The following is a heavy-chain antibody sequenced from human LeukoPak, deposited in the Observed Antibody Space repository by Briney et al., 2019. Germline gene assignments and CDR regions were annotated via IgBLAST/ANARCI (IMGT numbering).Heavy chain of an antibody. CDR3: ARVTEVYDILTGYYNRPYYFDY. CDR2: IDNYGSTT. J-gene: IGHJ4*02. D-gene: IGHD3-9*01. Sequence: PGGSLRLSCAASGFTFSSYWMHWVRQAPGKGLVWVSRIDNYGSTTTSADSVKGRFTISRGNAKNTLYPQMNSLRAEDTAVYYCARVTEVYDILTGYYNRPYYFDYWGQGTLVTVSS. V-gene: IGHV3-74*01. CDR1: GFTFSSYW.